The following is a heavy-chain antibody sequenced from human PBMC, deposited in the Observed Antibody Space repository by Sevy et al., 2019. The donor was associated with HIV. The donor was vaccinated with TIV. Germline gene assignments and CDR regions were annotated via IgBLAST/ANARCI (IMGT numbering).Heavy chain of an antibody. CDR3: ARDYSSSSYYYYYYGTDV. Sequence: SQTLSLTCAISGDSVSSNSAAWNWIRQSPSRGLEWLGRTYHRSKWSNDYAVSVKSRITINPDTSKNQFFLQLNSMTPEDTAVYYCARDYSSSSYYYYYYGTDVWGQGTTVTVSS. CDR2: TYHRSKWSN. V-gene: IGHV6-1*01. J-gene: IGHJ6*02. D-gene: IGHD6-6*01. CDR1: GDSVSSNSAA.